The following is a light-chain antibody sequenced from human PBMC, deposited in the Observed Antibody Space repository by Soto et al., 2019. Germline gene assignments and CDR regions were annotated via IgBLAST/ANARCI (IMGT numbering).Light chain of an antibody. CDR1: SGHRSYA. J-gene: IGLJ2*01. CDR3: QTWGTGVV. V-gene: IGLV4-69*01. CDR2: VDSDGSH. Sequence: QSVLTQSPSASASLGASVKLTCTLSSGHRSYAIAWHQQQPEKDPRYLMKVDSDGSHNKGAGIPDRFSGSSSGPERYLTISSLQSEDEADYYCQTWGTGVVFGEGTKLTVL.